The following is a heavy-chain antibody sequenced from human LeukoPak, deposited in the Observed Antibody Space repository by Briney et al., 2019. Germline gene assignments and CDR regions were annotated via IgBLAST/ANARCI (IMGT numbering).Heavy chain of an antibody. CDR3: AKDRVAVVPAAIIDYFDY. CDR2: ISGSGGST. Sequence: PGGSLRLSCAASGFTFSSYAMSWVRQAPGKGLEWVSAISGSGGSTYYADSVKGRFTISRDNSKNTLYLQMNSLRAEDTAVYYCAKDRVAVVPAAIIDYFDYWGQGTLVTVSS. D-gene: IGHD2-2*02. J-gene: IGHJ4*02. CDR1: GFTFSSYA. V-gene: IGHV3-23*01.